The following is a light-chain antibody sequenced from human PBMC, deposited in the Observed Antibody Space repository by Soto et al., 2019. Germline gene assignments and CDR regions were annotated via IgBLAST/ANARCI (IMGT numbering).Light chain of an antibody. Sequence: DIPMTQPPSTLSVSVDYRVTITCRASQNINNWLAWYQQKPGKAPKFLISDASSLASGVPSRFSGGGSGTEFTLTISSLQPDDFATYYCQQYHSYWTFGQGTKVDIK. CDR1: QNINNW. CDR3: QQYHSYWT. J-gene: IGKJ1*01. V-gene: IGKV1-5*01. CDR2: DAS.